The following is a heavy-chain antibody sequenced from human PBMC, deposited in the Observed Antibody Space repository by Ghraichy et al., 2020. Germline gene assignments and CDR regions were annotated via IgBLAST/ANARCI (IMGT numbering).Heavy chain of an antibody. J-gene: IGHJ6*02. Sequence: GGSLRLSCAASGFTVSSNYMSWVRQAPGKGLDWVSVIFSGGSTYYADSVRGRFAISRDKSKNTVYLQRNSLRAEDTAVYYCARAGVEWFDYNDRYYYYAMDVWGLGTTVTVSS. CDR1: GFTVSSNY. CDR3: ARAGVEWFDYNDRYYYYAMDV. CDR2: IFSGGST. D-gene: IGHD3-10*01. V-gene: IGHV3-66*01.